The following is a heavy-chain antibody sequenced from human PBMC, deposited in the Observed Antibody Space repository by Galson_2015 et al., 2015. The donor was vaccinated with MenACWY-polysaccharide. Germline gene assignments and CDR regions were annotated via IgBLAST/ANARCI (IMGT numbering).Heavy chain of an antibody. D-gene: IGHD3-16*01. CDR3: ARAPRPDKTFGYFDY. V-gene: IGHV4-59*01. J-gene: IGHJ4*02. CDR1: GGSLTAYY. CDR2: IFYSGST. Sequence: ETLSLTCSVSGGSLTAYYWAWIRQPPGKGLEWIGCIFYSGSTKYTPSLESRVTISLDASKNQFSLRLSSVTAADTAVYYCARAPRPDKTFGYFDYWGQGILVTVST.